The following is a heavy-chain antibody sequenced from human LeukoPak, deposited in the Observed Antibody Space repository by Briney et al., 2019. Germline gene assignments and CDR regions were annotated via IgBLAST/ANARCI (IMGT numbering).Heavy chain of an antibody. V-gene: IGHV3-21*01. Sequence: GGSLRLSCAASGFTFSSYSMNWVRQAPGKGLEWVSSISSSSSYIYYADSVKGRFTISRDNAKNSLYLQMNSLRAEDTAVYYCARDTTVTPRDYYYYMDVWGKGTTVTVSS. J-gene: IGHJ6*03. CDR2: ISSSSSYI. D-gene: IGHD4-17*01. CDR3: ARDTTVTPRDYYYYMDV. CDR1: GFTFSSYS.